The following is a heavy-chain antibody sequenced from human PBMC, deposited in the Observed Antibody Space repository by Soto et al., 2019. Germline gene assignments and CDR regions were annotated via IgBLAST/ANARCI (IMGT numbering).Heavy chain of an antibody. D-gene: IGHD1-1*01. J-gene: IGHJ5*02. CDR3: SRGIDAYKGGRT. Sequence: QVQLHQWGAGLLKPSETLSLTCAVFDESLSDYYYTWTRQPPGKGLEWIGEIHPSGSTHYNPSLTTRVTLSQDTSKKQFSLALLSVTAADTAVYYCSRGIDAYKGGRTWGQGTLVTGSS. CDR2: IHPSGST. V-gene: IGHV4-34*01. CDR1: DESLSDYY.